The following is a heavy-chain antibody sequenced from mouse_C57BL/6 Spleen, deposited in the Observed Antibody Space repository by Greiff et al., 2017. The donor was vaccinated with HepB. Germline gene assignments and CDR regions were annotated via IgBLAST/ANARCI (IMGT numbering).Heavy chain of an antibody. V-gene: IGHV1-59*01. J-gene: IGHJ2*01. D-gene: IGHD3-2*02. CDR3: ARSLLQLRLLHFDY. CDR2: IDPSDSYT. CDR1: GYTFTSYW. Sequence: QVQLQQPGAELVRPGPSVKLSCKASGYTFTSYWMHWVKQRPGQGLEWIGVIDPSDSYTNYNQKFKGKATLTVDTSSSTAYMQLSSLTSEDSAVYYCARSLLQLRLLHFDYWGQGTTLTVSS.